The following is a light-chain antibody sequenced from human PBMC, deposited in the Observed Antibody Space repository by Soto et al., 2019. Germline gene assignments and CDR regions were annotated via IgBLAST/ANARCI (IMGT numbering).Light chain of an antibody. J-gene: IGLJ1*01. V-gene: IGLV2-14*01. CDR1: SSDIGGYNW. Sequence: QSALTQPASVSGSPGQSITISCTGTSSDIGGYNWVSWYQQHPGRAPKLIIYEVTNRPSGLSNRFSGSKSGNTASLTISGLQTEDEADYFCSSYRRPTTLVFGPGTKVTLL. CDR3: SSYRRPTTLV. CDR2: EVT.